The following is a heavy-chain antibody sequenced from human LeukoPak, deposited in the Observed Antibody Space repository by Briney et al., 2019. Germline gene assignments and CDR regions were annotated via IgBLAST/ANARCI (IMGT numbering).Heavy chain of an antibody. V-gene: IGHV3-66*01. CDR1: GFTVSSNY. CDR3: ARDITGTIDY. D-gene: IGHD1-20*01. Sequence: GGSLRLSCAASGFTVSSNYMNWVRQAPGKGLEWVSAIYSDGSTYYADSVKGRFSISGDISKNTLYLQVNSLRAEDTAVYYCARDITGTIDYWGQGTLVTVSS. J-gene: IGHJ4*02. CDR2: IYSDGST.